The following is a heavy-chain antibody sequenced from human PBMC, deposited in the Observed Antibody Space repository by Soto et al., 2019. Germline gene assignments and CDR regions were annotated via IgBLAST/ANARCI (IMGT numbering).Heavy chain of an antibody. Sequence: QVQLVESGGGVVQPGRSLRLSCAASGFTFSTYAMHWVRQAPGKGLEWVAVISYDGNNQYYADSVKGRFTISRDNSKNTRYLQMNSLSPEDTAVFYCARDRSMGATDYWGQGTLVTVSS. CDR3: ARDRSMGATDY. J-gene: IGHJ4*02. CDR2: ISYDGNNQ. D-gene: IGHD1-26*01. V-gene: IGHV3-30-3*01. CDR1: GFTFSTYA.